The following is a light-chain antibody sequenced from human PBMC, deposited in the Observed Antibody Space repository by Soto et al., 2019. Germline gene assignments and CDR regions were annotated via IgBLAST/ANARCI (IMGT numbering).Light chain of an antibody. V-gene: IGLV1-44*01. CDR1: SSNIGSNP. CDR2: DNN. J-gene: IGLJ1*01. CDR3: AAWDDSLNGYV. Sequence: QLVLTQPPSASGTPGQRVTISCSGSSSNIGSNPVNWYQLLPGTAPKLLMYDNNQRPSGVPDRFSGSKSGTSVSLAISGLQSEDEADYYCAAWDDSLNGYVFGTGTKLTVL.